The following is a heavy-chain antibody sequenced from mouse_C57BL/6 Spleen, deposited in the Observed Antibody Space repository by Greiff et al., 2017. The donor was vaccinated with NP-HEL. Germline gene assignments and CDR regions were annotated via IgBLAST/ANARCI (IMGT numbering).Heavy chain of an antibody. CDR3: ARRETNWYYFDY. Sequence: QVQLQQPGAELVKPGASVKLSCKASGYTFTSYWMHWVKQRPGQGLEWIGMIHPNSGSTNYNEKFKSKATLTVDKSSSTAYMQLSSLTSEDSAVYYCARRETNWYYFDYWGQGTTLTVSS. J-gene: IGHJ2*01. D-gene: IGHD4-1*01. CDR1: GYTFTSYW. V-gene: IGHV1-64*01. CDR2: IHPNSGST.